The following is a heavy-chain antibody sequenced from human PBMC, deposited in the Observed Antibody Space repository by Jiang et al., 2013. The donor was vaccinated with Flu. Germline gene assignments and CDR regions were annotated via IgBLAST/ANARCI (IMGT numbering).Heavy chain of an antibody. CDR1: GYSISSGYY. CDR3: AGSQGCSGGSCPNFDY. Sequence: TVSGYSISSGYYWGWIRQPPGKGLEWIGSIYHSGSTYYNPSLKSRVTISVDTSKNQFSLKLSSVTAADTAVYYCAGSQGCSGGSCPNFDYWGQGTLVTVSS. CDR2: IYHSGST. D-gene: IGHD2-15*01. J-gene: IGHJ4*02. V-gene: IGHV4-38-2*02.